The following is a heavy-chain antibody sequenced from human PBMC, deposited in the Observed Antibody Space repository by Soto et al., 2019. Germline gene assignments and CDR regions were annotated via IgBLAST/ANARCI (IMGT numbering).Heavy chain of an antibody. V-gene: IGHV4-59*01. CDR3: ASSYGNAWYTY. CDR2: VFYSVSS. CDR1: GASITTYS. Sequence: PSETLSLTCTVSGASITTYSWNWIRQSPGKGLEWIGNVFYSVSSDSDPSLKSRVTVSVDTSKNQVSLRLRSVTAADTAVYYCASSYGNAWYTYWGQGIQVTVS. J-gene: IGHJ4*02. D-gene: IGHD6-13*01.